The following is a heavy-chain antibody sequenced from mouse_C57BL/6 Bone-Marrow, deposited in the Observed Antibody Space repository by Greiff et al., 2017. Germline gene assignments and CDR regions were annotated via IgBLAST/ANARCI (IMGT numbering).Heavy chain of an antibody. CDR3: AFITTVVATGWSFDV. Sequence: QVQLQQPGAELVKPGASVKLSCKASGYTFTSYWMHWVKQRPGRGLEWIGRIDPNSGGTKYNEKFKSKATLTGDKPSSTAYMQLSSLTSEDSAVDYCAFITTVVATGWSFDVWGTGTTVTVSS. CDR1: GYTFTSYW. J-gene: IGHJ1*03. CDR2: IDPNSGGT. V-gene: IGHV1-72*01. D-gene: IGHD1-1*01.